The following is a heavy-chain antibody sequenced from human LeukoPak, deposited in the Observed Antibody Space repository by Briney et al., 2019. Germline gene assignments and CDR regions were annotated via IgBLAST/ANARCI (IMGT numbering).Heavy chain of an antibody. Sequence: SETLSLTCTVSGGSISSGSYYWSWIRQPAGKGLEWIGRIYTSGSTNYNPSLKSRVTISVDTSKNQFSLKLSSVTAADTAVYYCARALGGYSNPDDKDIRYYYYYYYMDVWGKGTTVTVSS. CDR2: IYTSGST. CDR1: GGSISSGSYY. V-gene: IGHV4-61*02. CDR3: ARALGGYSNPDDKDIRYYYYYYYMDV. D-gene: IGHD4-11*01. J-gene: IGHJ6*03.